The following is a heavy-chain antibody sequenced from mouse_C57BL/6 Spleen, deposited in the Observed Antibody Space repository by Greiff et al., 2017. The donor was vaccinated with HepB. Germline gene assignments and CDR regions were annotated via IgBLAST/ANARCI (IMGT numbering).Heavy chain of an antibody. V-gene: IGHV3-5*01. CDR3: ARGRGLHYYAMDY. J-gene: IGHJ4*01. CDR1: GISITTGNYR. Sequence: EVKLQESGPGLVKPSQTVFLTCTVTGISITTGNYRWSWIRQFPGNKLEWIGYIYYSGTITYNPSLTSRTTITRDTPKNQFFLEMNSLTAEDTATYYCARGRGLHYYAMDYWGQGTSVTVSS. CDR2: IYYSGTI. D-gene: IGHD2-1*01.